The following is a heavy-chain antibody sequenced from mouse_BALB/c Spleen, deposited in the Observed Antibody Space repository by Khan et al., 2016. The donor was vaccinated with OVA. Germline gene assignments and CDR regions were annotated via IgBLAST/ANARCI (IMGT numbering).Heavy chain of an antibody. Sequence: EVQLVESGGGLVQPGGSRKLSCAASGFTFSSFGMHWVRQAPKKGLEWVAYMSSGSSTIYYVDTVKGRFTISRDNPKNTLFLQMTSLRSEDTALYYCVRSGGNFPWYFDFWGAGTSVTVSS. D-gene: IGHD2-1*01. CDR3: VRSGGNFPWYFDF. CDR1: GFTFSSFG. J-gene: IGHJ1*01. V-gene: IGHV5-17*02. CDR2: MSSGSSTI.